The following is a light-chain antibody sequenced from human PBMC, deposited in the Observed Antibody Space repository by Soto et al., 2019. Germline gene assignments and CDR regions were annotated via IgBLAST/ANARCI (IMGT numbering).Light chain of an antibody. J-gene: IGKJ4*01. CDR1: QSVSSF. CDR2: DAS. Sequence: EMVLTQSPATLSLSPGKRATLSCRASQSVSSFLAWYQQKPGQAPRLLIYDASNRATGIPARFSGSGSGTDFTLTISSLEPEDFAVYYFQQRSNWPLTFGGRNKVEIK. V-gene: IGKV3-11*01. CDR3: QQRSNWPLT.